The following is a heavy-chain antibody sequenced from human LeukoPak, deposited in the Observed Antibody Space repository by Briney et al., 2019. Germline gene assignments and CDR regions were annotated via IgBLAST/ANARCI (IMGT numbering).Heavy chain of an antibody. CDR1: GYTFSGYF. CDR2: INANSGGT. D-gene: IGHD1-1*01. V-gene: IGHV1-2*06. CDR3: ARDLSSTSDWKLDS. J-gene: IGHJ4*02. Sequence: GASVKVFCKASGYTFSGYFIHWVRQAAGQGLEWMGRINANSGGTEYAQNFQGRVTMTRDTSISTASMELSRLTSDDTAVYYCARDLSSTSDWKLDSWGQGTLVTVSS.